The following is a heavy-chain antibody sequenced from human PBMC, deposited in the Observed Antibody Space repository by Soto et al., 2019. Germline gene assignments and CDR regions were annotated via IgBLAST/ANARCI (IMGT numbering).Heavy chain of an antibody. D-gene: IGHD2-2*01. CDR1: GGSISSGGSY. CDR2: IYYSGNT. V-gene: IGHV4-30-4*01. Sequence: SETLSLTCTVSGGSISSGGSYWGWIRQSPGKGLEWIGYIYYSGNTIRNPSLRSRVTLSVDTSKNQFSLNLSSVTAADTAVYYCVRYCSTTKCPFDYWGQGTLVTLSS. CDR3: VRYCSTTKCPFDY. J-gene: IGHJ4*02.